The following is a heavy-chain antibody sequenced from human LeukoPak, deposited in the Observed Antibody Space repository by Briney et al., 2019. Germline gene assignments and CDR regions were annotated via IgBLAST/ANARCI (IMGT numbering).Heavy chain of an antibody. CDR3: ATESNDMDY. CDR2: ISSSGSSI. Sequence: GGSLRLSCAASGSTFSNYTMNWVRQAPGKGLEWVSSISSSGSSIYYAASVKGRFTISRDNAKNSLYLQMNSLRAEDTAVYYCATESNDMDYWGQGTLVTVSS. CDR1: GSTFSNYT. D-gene: IGHD3-9*01. V-gene: IGHV3-21*01. J-gene: IGHJ4*02.